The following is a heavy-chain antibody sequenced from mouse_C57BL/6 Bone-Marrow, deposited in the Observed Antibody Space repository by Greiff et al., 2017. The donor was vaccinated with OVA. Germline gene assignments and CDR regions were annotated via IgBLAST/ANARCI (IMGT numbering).Heavy chain of an antibody. CDR2: IYPGDGDT. J-gene: IGHJ4*01. V-gene: IGHV1-80*01. CDR1: GYAFSSYW. D-gene: IGHD2-1*01. Sequence: VQLQQSGAELVKPGASVKISCKASGYAFSSYWMHWVKQRPGKGLEWIGQIYPGDGDTYYTGKFKGKATLTADKSSSTAYMQLSRLTSEDYEVDYCRGNSYYDARDYWGQETSVTVAS. CDR3: RGNSYYDARDY.